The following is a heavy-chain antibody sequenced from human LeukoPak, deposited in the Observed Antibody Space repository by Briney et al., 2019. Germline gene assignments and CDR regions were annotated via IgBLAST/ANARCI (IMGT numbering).Heavy chain of an antibody. V-gene: IGHV4-59*12. CDR2: IYYSGST. D-gene: IGHD3-16*01. CDR1: GGSISTYY. Sequence: NPSETLSLTCTVSGGSISTYYWSWIRQPPGKGLEWIGYIYYSGSTSYNPSLKSRVTISVDTSKNQFSLKLSSVTAADTAVYYWARRVGWFDPWGQGTLATVSS. J-gene: IGHJ5*02. CDR3: ARRVGWFDP.